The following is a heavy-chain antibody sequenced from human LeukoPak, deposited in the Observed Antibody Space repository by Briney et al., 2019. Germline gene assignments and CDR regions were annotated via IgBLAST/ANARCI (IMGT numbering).Heavy chain of an antibody. D-gene: IGHD6-19*01. CDR2: ISSSSTYT. V-gene: IGHV3-11*06. J-gene: IGHJ4*02. CDR1: GFRFSDHY. Sequence: GGSLRLSCAASGFRFSDHYMSWIRQAPGKGLEWVSNISSSSTYTDYADSVKGRFTISRDNAKKSLYLQMSSLRAEDTAVYYCARGYTSGWLYFDYWGQGTLVTVSS. CDR3: ARGYTSGWLYFDY.